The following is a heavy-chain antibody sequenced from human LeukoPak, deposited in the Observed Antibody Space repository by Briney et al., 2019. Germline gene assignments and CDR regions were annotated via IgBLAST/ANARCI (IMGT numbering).Heavy chain of an antibody. CDR1: GGSISSSSYY. D-gene: IGHD3-10*01. V-gene: IGHV4-39*01. Sequence: SETLSLTCTVSGGSISSSSYYWGWIRQPSGKGLEWIGSIYYSGSTYYNPSLKSRVTISVDTSKNQFSLKLSSVTAAHTAVYYCVRHRGYYGSGFDPWGQGTLVTVST. CDR2: IYYSGST. CDR3: VRHRGYYGSGFDP. J-gene: IGHJ5*02.